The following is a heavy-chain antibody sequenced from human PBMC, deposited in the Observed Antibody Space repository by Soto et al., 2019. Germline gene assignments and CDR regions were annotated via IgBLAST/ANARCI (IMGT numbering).Heavy chain of an antibody. J-gene: IGHJ6*02. Sequence: SETLSLTCTVSSISSYYWSWIRQPPGKGLEWIGYIYFTGNTNYNPSLKSRVTMSVDTSQNQFSLKLTSVTAADTAAYYCARYIGAAGRYYYGMDVWGQGTTVTSP. D-gene: IGHD6-13*01. CDR1: SISSYY. V-gene: IGHV4-59*01. CDR3: ARYIGAAGRYYYGMDV. CDR2: IYFTGNT.